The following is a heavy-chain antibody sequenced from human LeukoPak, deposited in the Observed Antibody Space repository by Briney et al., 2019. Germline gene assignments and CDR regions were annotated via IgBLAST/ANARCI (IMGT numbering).Heavy chain of an antibody. CDR3: TRTGTTSIDY. J-gene: IGHJ4*02. Sequence: GGSLRLSCAASGFTISSNYMSWVRQAPGKGLEWVSSITSTGSYIYYADSVKGRFSISRDNAKNSLYLQMNSLRAEDTAIYYCTRTGTTSIDYWGQGALVTVSS. CDR2: ITSTGSYI. D-gene: IGHD1-1*01. CDR1: GFTISSNY. V-gene: IGHV3-21*01.